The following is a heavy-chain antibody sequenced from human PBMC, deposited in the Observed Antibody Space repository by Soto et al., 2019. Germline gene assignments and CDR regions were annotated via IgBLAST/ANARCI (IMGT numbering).Heavy chain of an antibody. CDR1: GFTFSSYA. V-gene: IGHV3-23*01. CDR2: ISGSGRST. J-gene: IGHJ4*02. Sequence: GGSLRPSCAASGFTFSSYAMGWVSQAPRKGLEWVSAISGSGRSTNYADSVKGRFTIYRDNSKNTLYLQMNSLRAEDTAVYYCSKYRPTYYYDSSGSSPFDYWGQGTLVTVSS. D-gene: IGHD3-22*01. CDR3: SKYRPTYYYDSSGSSPFDY.